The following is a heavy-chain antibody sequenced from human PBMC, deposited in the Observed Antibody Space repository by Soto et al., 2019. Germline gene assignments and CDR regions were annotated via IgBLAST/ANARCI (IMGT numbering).Heavy chain of an antibody. V-gene: IGHV3-48*02. CDR3: ARGSPYYDSVYFDL. D-gene: IGHD3-22*01. CDR2: ISSSSSTI. J-gene: IGHJ2*01. CDR1: GFTFSSYI. Sequence: PGGSLRLSCAASGFTFSSYIMNWIRQAPGKGLEWVSYISSSSSTIYYADSVKGRFTISRDNAKNSLYLQMNSLRDEDTAVYYCARGSPYYDSVYFDLWGRGTLVTVSS.